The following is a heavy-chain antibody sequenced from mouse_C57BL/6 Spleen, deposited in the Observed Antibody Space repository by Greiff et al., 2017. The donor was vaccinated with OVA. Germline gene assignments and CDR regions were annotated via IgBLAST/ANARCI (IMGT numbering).Heavy chain of an antibody. D-gene: IGHD2-4*01. CDR1: GFNIKDDY. V-gene: IGHV14-4*01. J-gene: IGHJ2*01. CDR2: IDPENGDT. Sequence: EVKLMESGAELVRPGASVKLSCTASGFNIKDDYMHWVKQRPEQGLEWIGWIDPENGDTEYASKFQGKATITADTSSNTAYLQLSSLTSEDTAVYYCTFYEYDFGYWGQGTTLTVSS. CDR3: TFYEYDFGY.